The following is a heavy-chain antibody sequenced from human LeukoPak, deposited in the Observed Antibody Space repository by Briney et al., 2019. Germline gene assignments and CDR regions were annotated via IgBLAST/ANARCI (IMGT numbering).Heavy chain of an antibody. CDR2: IIPIFGTA. Sequence: SVKVSCKASGGTFSSYAISWVRQAPGQGLEWMGGIIPIFGTANYAQKFQGRVTITADESTSTAYMELNSLRAEDTAVYYCAKGIAARHQTLDYWGQGTLVTVSS. CDR3: AKGIAARHQTLDY. J-gene: IGHJ4*02. V-gene: IGHV1-69*13. CDR1: GGTFSSYA. D-gene: IGHD6-6*01.